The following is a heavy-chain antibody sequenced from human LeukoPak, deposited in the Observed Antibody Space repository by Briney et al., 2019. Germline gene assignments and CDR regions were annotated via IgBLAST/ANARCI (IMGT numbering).Heavy chain of an antibody. CDR3: ARDVHGDYGSGWFDP. Sequence: SVKVSCKTSGGTFNNSAISWVRQAPGQGLEWLGGIMPLFGTAGYAQKFQGRVTITKDESTRTVYLELTSLKSDDTAVYYCARDVHGDYGSGWFDPWGQGTLVSVSS. J-gene: IGHJ5*02. CDR2: IMPLFGTA. V-gene: IGHV1-69*05. CDR1: GGTFNNSA. D-gene: IGHD4-17*01.